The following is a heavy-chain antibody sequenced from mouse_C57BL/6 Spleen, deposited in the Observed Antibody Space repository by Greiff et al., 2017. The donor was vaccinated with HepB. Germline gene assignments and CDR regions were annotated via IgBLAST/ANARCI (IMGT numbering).Heavy chain of an antibody. CDR2: INYDGSST. CDR1: GFTFSDYY. D-gene: IGHD2-5*01. Sequence: EVKVVESEGGLVQPGSSMKLSCTASGFTFSDYYMAWVRQVPEKGLEWVANINYDGSSTYYLDSLKSRFIISRDNAKNILYLQMSSLKSEDTATYYCARDRGSNYGFAYWGQGTLVTVSA. CDR3: ARDRGSNYGFAY. V-gene: IGHV5-16*01. J-gene: IGHJ3*01.